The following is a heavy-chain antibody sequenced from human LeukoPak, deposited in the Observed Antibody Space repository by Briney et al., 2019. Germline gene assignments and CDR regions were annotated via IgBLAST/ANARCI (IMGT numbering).Heavy chain of an antibody. V-gene: IGHV1-18*01. CDR1: GYTFTSYG. CDR2: ISAYNGNT. J-gene: IGHJ3*02. D-gene: IGHD2-8*02. CDR3: ARCRLVVFANGAFDI. Sequence: ASVKVSCTASGYTFTSYGISWVRQAPGQGLEWMGWISAYNGNTNYAQKLQGRVTMTTDTSTSTAYMELSSLRSEDTAVYYCARCRLVVFANGAFDIWGQGTMVTVSS.